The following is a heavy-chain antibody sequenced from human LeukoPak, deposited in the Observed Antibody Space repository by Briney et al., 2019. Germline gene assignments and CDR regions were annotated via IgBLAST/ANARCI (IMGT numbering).Heavy chain of an antibody. Sequence: GASVKVSCKASGGTFSSYAISWVRQAPGQGLEWMGRIIPILGKANYAQKFQGRVTITADKSTSTAYMELSSLRSEDTAVYYCARQTYGDHNWPPLVHFQHWGQGTLVTVSS. CDR2: IIPILGKA. CDR3: ARQTYGDHNWPPLVHFQH. J-gene: IGHJ1*01. CDR1: GGTFSSYA. D-gene: IGHD4-17*01. V-gene: IGHV1-69*04.